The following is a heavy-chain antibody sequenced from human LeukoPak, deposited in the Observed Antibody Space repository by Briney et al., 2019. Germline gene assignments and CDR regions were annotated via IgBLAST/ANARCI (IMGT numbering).Heavy chain of an antibody. J-gene: IGHJ4*02. CDR1: GFTFSNYG. CDR3: AKGYWLVDY. CDR2: ISYDGTNK. V-gene: IGHV3-30*18. D-gene: IGHD2-8*02. Sequence: GGSLRLSCAASGFTFSNYGMHWVRQAPGKGLEWVTVISYDGTNKYYADSVEGRFTISRDNSKNTLYLQMNSLRAEDTAVYYCAKGYWLVDYWGQGTLVTVSS.